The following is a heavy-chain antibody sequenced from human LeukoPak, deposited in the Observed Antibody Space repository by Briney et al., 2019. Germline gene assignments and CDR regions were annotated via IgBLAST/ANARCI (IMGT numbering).Heavy chain of an antibody. Sequence: SETLSLTCTVSGGSISSYYWSWIRQPPGKGLEWIGYIYYSGNTNYNPSLKSPVTITRATSKNKCSLKVSSATAADTAVYYCARHRVVGTFLIDYWGQGTLVTVSS. CDR3: ARHRVVGTFLIDY. J-gene: IGHJ4*02. CDR1: GGSISSYY. D-gene: IGHD6-19*01. CDR2: IYYSGNT. V-gene: IGHV4-59*08.